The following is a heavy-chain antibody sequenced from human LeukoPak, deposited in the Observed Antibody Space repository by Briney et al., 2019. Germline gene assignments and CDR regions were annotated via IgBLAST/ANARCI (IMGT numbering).Heavy chain of an antibody. V-gene: IGHV4-59*01. J-gene: IGHJ4*02. CDR1: GGSISNYY. CDR2: IYYTGST. D-gene: IGHD5-24*01. CDR3: ARDRALGGWLLTFDY. Sequence: SETLSLTCTVSGGSISNYYWSWIRQPPGKGLEWIGHIYYTGSTNYSPSLKSRVTISVDTSKNQFSLKLTSVTAADTAVYFCARDRALGGWLLTFDYWGRGTLVTVSS.